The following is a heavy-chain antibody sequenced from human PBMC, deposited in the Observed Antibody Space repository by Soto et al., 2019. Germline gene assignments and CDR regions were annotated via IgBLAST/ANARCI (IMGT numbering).Heavy chain of an antibody. CDR3: ARVHSSGYYYVGGHYGMDV. D-gene: IGHD3-22*01. V-gene: IGHV1-18*01. J-gene: IGHJ6*02. CDR1: GYTFTSYG. Sequence: ASVKVSCKASGYTFTSYGISWVRQAPGQGLEWMGWISAYNGNTNYAQKLQGRVTMTTDTSTSTAYMELRSLRSDDTAVYYCARVHSSGYYYVGGHYGMDVWGQGTTVTVSS. CDR2: ISAYNGNT.